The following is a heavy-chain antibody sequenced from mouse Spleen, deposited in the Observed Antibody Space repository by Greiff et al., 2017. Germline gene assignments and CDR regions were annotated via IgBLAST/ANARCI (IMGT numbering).Heavy chain of an antibody. CDR1: GFTFSSYA. Sequence: DVKLVESGGGLVKPGGSLKLSCAASGFTFSSYAMSWVRQTPEKRLEWVAAINSNGGSTYYPDTVKDRFTISRDNAKNTLYLQMSSLRSEDTALYYCARQPHYYAMDYWGQGTSVTVSS. J-gene: IGHJ4*01. CDR3: ARQPHYYAMDY. CDR2: INSNGGST. V-gene: IGHV5-6-2*01.